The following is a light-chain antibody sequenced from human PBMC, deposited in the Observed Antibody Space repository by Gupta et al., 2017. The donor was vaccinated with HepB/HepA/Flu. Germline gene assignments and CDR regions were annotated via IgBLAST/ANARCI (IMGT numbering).Light chain of an antibody. CDR3: SSYTSSSTYV. CDR1: SSDVGGYNY. CDR2: DVS. J-gene: IGLJ1*01. V-gene: IGLV2-14*03. Sequence: QSALTQPASVSGSPGQSITISCTGTSSDVGGYNYVSWYQQHPGKALKLMIYDVSNRPSGVSNRFSGSQSGNTASLTISGLQAEDEADYYCSSYTSSSTYVFGTGTKVTVL.